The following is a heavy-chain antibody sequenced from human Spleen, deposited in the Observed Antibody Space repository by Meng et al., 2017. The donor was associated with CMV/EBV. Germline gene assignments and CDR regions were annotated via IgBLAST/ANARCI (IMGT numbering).Heavy chain of an antibody. CDR2: IYHTGTT. CDR3: ARVPSISYYYDSSGYYLPRFYYYHGMDV. J-gene: IGHJ6*02. D-gene: IGHD3-22*01. CDR1: AYSIRSGHH. V-gene: IGHV4-38-2*02. Sequence: SETLSLTCTVTAYSIRSGHHWGWIRQPPGKGLEWIGTIYHTGTTYYNPSLKSRVTILVDTSKNHFSLKLNSVTAADTAVYYCARVPSISYYYDSSGYYLPRFYYYHGMDVWGQGTTVTVSS.